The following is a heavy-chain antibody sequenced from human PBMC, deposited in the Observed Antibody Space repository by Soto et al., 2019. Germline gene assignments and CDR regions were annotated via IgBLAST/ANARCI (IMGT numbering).Heavy chain of an antibody. V-gene: IGHV1-69*13. Sequence: SVKVSCKASGGTFSSYAISWVRQAPGQGLEWMGGIIPIFGTANYAQKFQGRVTITAAESTSPAYMELTSLRSEDTAVYYCPRIPMVRGVIHGYYSGIDVWGQGTTVTVSS. D-gene: IGHD3-10*01. CDR3: PRIPMVRGVIHGYYSGIDV. J-gene: IGHJ6*02. CDR2: IIPIFGTA. CDR1: GGTFSSYA.